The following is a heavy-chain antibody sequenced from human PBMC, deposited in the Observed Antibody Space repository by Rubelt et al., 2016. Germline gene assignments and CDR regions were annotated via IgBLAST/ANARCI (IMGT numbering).Heavy chain of an antibody. CDR2: IYNSATT. D-gene: IGHD3-10*01. CDR3: ARALVGYASGRVWFDP. V-gene: IGHV4-59*06. CDR1: GGSISSYY. J-gene: IGHJ5*02. Sequence: QVRLQESGPGLVKPSETLSLTCTVSGGSISSYYWSWIRQPPGKGLGWIGYIYNSATTYYKPSLKSRVPISADTSQNQFSLTLSSVTAADTAVYYWARALVGYASGRVWFDPWGQGTLVTVSS.